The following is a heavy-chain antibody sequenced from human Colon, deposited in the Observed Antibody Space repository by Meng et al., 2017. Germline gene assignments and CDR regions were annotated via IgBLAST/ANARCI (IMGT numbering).Heavy chain of an antibody. Sequence: SEILSLTCSVPGGSISSHHWWSWVRQPPGKGLEWIGEIYHSGSTNYNPPLKSRVTMSVDKSKNHFSLKLTSVTAAGTAVYYCARGPEFDPWGQGTLVTVSS. CDR1: GGSISSHHW. J-gene: IGHJ5*02. CDR2: IYHSGST. V-gene: IGHV4-4*02. D-gene: IGHD1-14*01. CDR3: ARGPEFDP.